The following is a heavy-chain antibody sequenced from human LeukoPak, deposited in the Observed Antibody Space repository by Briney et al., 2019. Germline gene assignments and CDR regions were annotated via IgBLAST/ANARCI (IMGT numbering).Heavy chain of an antibody. V-gene: IGHV3-23*01. CDR3: AKDLHDYGDYVGWFDS. Sequence: PGGSLRLSCAASGFTFGSHAMDWVRQAPGKGLEWVSAISGSGGRTYYADSLQGRFTVSRDNSKSTLYLQMNSLRAEDTAVYYCAKDLHDYGDYVGWFDSWGQGTLVTVSS. CDR1: GFTFGSHA. D-gene: IGHD4-17*01. CDR2: ISGSGGRT. J-gene: IGHJ5*01.